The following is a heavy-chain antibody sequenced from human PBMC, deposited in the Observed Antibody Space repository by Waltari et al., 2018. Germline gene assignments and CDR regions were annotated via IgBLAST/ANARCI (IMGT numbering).Heavy chain of an antibody. Sequence: QVQLVESGGGMVQPGGSLRLSCAASGFTFSSYGMHWVRQAPGKGLEWVAFIRYDGSNKYYADSGKGRLTTSRDNSKKTLELQMNSLGAEDRAVYYCAQAYGGGDCYGPNDYWGQGTLVTVSS. CDR3: AQAYGGGDCYGPNDY. D-gene: IGHD2-21*01. J-gene: IGHJ4*02. V-gene: IGHV3-30*02. CDR1: GFTFSSYG. CDR2: IRYDGSNK.